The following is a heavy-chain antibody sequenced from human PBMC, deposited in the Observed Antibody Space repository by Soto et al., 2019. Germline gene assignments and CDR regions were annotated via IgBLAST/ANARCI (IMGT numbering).Heavy chain of an antibody. V-gene: IGHV3-48*02. CDR1: GFTFSSYS. J-gene: IGHJ4*02. Sequence: GGSLRLSCAASGFTFSSYSMNWVRQAPGKGLEWVSYISSSSSTIYYADSVKGRFTISRDNAKNSLYLQMNSLRDEDTAVYYCARDFLPTVTTRYFDYWGQGTLVTVS. CDR2: ISSSSSTI. CDR3: ARDFLPTVTTRYFDY. D-gene: IGHD4-17*01.